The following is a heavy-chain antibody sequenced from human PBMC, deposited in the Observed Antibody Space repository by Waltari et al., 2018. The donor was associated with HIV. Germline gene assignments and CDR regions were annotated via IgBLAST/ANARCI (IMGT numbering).Heavy chain of an antibody. CDR2: ICYKVRA. CDR3: ARHALRVGAAYWNFDL. V-gene: IGHV4-39*01. D-gene: IGHD1-26*01. CDR1: GGSVSSSSYF. Sequence: QLQLQESGPGLVKPSETLSLTCPVSGGSVSSSSYFWGWIRQPPGKGLEWFGRICYKVRAYYNPSPKCRVTKSVDTSENQFSLQVASGTAADTAVYYCARHALRVGAAYWNFDLGGRGTLVTVSS. J-gene: IGHJ2*01.